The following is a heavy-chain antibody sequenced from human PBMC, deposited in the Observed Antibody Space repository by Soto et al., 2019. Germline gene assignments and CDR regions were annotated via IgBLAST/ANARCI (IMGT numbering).Heavy chain of an antibody. D-gene: IGHD2-15*01. J-gene: IGHJ3*02. CDR2: IRSKAYGGTT. CDR1: GLTFVDYA. V-gene: IGHV3-49*03. Sequence: GGSLRLSCTVLGLTFVDYAMSWFLKAPGKGLEWVGFIRSKAYGGTTEYAASVKGRFTISRDDSKSIAYLQMNSLKTEDTAVYYCTRDVYCSGGSCYRADAFDIWGQGTMVTVSS. CDR3: TRDVYCSGGSCYRADAFDI.